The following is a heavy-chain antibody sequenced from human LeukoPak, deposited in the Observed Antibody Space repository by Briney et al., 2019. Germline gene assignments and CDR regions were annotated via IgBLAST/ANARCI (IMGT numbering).Heavy chain of an antibody. CDR1: GYTFTDYY. V-gene: IGHV1-2*02. D-gene: IGHD3-22*01. CDR3: ARCRASGYYYDDYYYYGMDV. CDR2: INPNSGGT. Sequence: ASVKVSCKASGYTFTDYYLHWVRQAPGQGLEWMGWINPNSGGTNYVQKFQGRVTMTRDTSISTAYMELSRLRSDDTAVYYCARCRASGYYYDDYYYYGMDVWGQGTTVTVSS. J-gene: IGHJ6*02.